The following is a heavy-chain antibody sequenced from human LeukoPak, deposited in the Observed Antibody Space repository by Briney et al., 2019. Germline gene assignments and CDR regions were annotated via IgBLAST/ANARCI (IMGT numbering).Heavy chain of an antibody. V-gene: IGHV3-7*03. CDR3: ARDVTPFI. J-gene: IGHJ4*02. D-gene: IGHD2-15*01. Sequence: GGSLRLSCAASGFTFSSHWMSWVRQALGKGLEWVANIKKDGSEKYYVDAVKGRFTISRDNAKTSLYLQMNSLRAEDTAVYYCARDVTPFIWGQGTLVTVSS. CDR1: GFTFSSHW. CDR2: IKKDGSEK.